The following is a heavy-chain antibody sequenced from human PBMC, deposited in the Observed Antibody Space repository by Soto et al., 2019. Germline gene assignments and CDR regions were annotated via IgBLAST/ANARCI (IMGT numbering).Heavy chain of an antibody. V-gene: IGHV3-30-3*01. CDR3: ARELGQRSAPIWYYYYGMDV. CDR2: ISYDGSNK. J-gene: IGHJ6*02. Sequence: GGSLRLSCAASGFTFSSYAMHWVRQAPGKGLEWVAVISYDGSNKYYADSVKGRFTISRDNSKNTLYLQMNSLRAEDTAVYYCARELGQRSAPIWYYYYGMDVWGQGTTVTSP. D-gene: IGHD6-25*01. CDR1: GFTFSSYA.